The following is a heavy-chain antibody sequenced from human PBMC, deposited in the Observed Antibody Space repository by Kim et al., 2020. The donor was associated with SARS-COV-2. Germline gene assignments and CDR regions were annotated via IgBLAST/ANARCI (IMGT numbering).Heavy chain of an antibody. CDR1: GGSFSGYY. D-gene: IGHD3-22*01. CDR3: ARGLSYYDSSGQGY. CDR2: INHSGST. J-gene: IGHJ4*02. V-gene: IGHV4-34*01. Sequence: SETLSLTCAVYGGSFSGYYWSWIRQPPGKGLEWIGEINHSGSTNYNPSLKSRVTISVDTSKNQFSLKLSSVTAADTAVYYCARGLSYYDSSGQGYWGQGTLVTVSS.